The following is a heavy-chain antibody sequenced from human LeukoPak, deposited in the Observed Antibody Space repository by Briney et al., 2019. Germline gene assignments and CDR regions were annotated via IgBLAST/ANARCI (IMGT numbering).Heavy chain of an antibody. Sequence: PGGTLRLSCAASGFTFSSYGMSWVRQAPGKGLEWVSAISGSGGSTYYADSVKGRFTISSDNSKNTLYLQMNSLRAEDTAVYYCAKCSGWFVRGKDYYYYYMDVWGKGTTVTVSS. V-gene: IGHV3-23*01. D-gene: IGHD6-19*01. CDR3: AKCSGWFVRGKDYYYYYMDV. CDR2: ISGSGGST. J-gene: IGHJ6*03. CDR1: GFTFSSYG.